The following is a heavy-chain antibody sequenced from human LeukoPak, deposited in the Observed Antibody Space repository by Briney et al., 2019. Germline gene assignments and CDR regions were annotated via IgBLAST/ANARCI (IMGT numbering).Heavy chain of an antibody. J-gene: IGHJ4*02. Sequence: SSETLSLTCTVSGGSISSYYWSWIRQPAGKGLEWIGRIYTSGSTNYNPSLKSRVTMSVDTSKNQFSLKLSSVTAADTAVYYCARDSTTAMVTFFDYWGQETLVTVSS. V-gene: IGHV4-4*07. CDR2: IYTSGST. CDR3: ARDSTTAMVTFFDY. CDR1: GGSISSYY. D-gene: IGHD5-18*01.